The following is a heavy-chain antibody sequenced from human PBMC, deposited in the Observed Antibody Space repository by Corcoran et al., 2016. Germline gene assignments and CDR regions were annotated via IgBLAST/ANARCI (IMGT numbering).Heavy chain of an antibody. CDR2: IYPGDSDT. J-gene: IGHJ5*02. Sequence: EVQLVQSGAEVKKPGESLKISCKGSGYSFTSYWIGWVRQMPGKGLEWMGIIYPGDSDTRYSPSFQGQVTISADKSISTAYLQWSSLKALDTAMYYCARKVNSSWRHNWFDPWGQGTLVTVSS. CDR3: ARKVNSSWRHNWFDP. D-gene: IGHD6-13*01. CDR1: GYSFTSYW. V-gene: IGHV5-51*01.